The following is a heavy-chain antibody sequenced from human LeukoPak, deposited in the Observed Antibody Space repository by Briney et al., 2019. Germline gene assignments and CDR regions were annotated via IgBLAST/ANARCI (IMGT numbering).Heavy chain of an antibody. D-gene: IGHD3-22*01. CDR1: GFTFSSYA. V-gene: IGHV3-23*01. CDR3: VKPYDSSGYYYNY. CDR2: ISGSGGST. Sequence: PGGSLRLSCAASGFTFSSYAMSWVRQAPGKGLEWVSAISGSGGSTYYADSVKGRFTISRDNSKNTLYLQMNSLRAEDTAVYYCVKPYDSSGYYYNYWGQGTLVTVSS. J-gene: IGHJ4*02.